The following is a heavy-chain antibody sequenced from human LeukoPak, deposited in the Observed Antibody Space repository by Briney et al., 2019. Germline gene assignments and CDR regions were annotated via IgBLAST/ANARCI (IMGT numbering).Heavy chain of an antibody. Sequence: PGGSLRLSCAASGFTFSNYWMSWVRQAPGKGLEWVANIKQDESEKYYVDSVKGRFTISRDNAKNSLYLQMNSLRAEDTAVYYCARGGSYGPGDFDYWGQGTLVTVSS. J-gene: IGHJ4*02. V-gene: IGHV3-7*01. CDR1: GFTFSNYW. CDR3: ARGGSYGPGDFDY. D-gene: IGHD5-18*01. CDR2: IKQDESEK.